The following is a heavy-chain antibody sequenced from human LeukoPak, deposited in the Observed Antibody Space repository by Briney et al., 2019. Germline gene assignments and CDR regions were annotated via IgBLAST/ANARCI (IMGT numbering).Heavy chain of an antibody. D-gene: IGHD1-26*01. CDR1: GGSISSYY. Sequence: SETLSLTCTVSGGSISSYYWSWIRQPPGKGLEWIGYIYYSGSTNYNPSLKSRVTISVDTSKNQFSLKLSSVTAADTAVYYCARRSPKDYYYMDVWGKGTTVTVSS. V-gene: IGHV4-59*08. CDR2: IYYSGST. CDR3: ARRSPKDYYYMDV. J-gene: IGHJ6*03.